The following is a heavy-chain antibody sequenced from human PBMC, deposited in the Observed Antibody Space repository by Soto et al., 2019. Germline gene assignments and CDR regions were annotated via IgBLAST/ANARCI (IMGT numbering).Heavy chain of an antibody. CDR3: ARGGVSTRTFDY. CDR1: GYNFAGYW. D-gene: IGHD3-3*01. J-gene: IGHJ4*02. V-gene: IGHV5-51*01. Sequence: GESLKISCKGSGYNFAGYWISWVRQMPGKGLELMGIIYPSDSDTRYRPSFQGQVTISADKSISSAYLQWSSLRASDTAMYYCARGGVSTRTFDYWGQGTPVT. CDR2: IYPSDSDT.